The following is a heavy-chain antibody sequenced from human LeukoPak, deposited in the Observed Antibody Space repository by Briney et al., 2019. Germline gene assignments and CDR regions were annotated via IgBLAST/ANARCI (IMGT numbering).Heavy chain of an antibody. D-gene: IGHD6-19*01. V-gene: IGHV3-7*01. CDR3: ARNIYNSGWGYDY. J-gene: IGHJ4*02. CDR2: IKEDGSDK. Sequence: GGSLRLSCAASGFPFSNHWMAWVRQAPGEGLEWVANIKEDGSDKYYVDSVKGRFTISRDNAKNSLHLQMNSLRGEDAAVYYCARNIYNSGWGYDYWGQGILVTVSS. CDR1: GFPFSNHW.